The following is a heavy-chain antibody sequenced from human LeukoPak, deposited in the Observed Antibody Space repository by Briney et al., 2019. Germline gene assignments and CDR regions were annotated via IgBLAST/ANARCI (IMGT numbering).Heavy chain of an antibody. CDR2: ISGSGGTT. D-gene: IGHD3-3*01. V-gene: IGHV3-23*01. Sequence: GGSLRLSCAASGFTFSDYAMNWVRQAPGKGLEWVSGISGSGGTTYYADSVKGRCTISRDNSKNMLYVQMNSLRAEDTAVYYCAKDPLRSYHDPGSGYYMSLDYWGQGTLVTVSS. CDR1: GFTFSDYA. J-gene: IGHJ4*02. CDR3: AKDPLRSYHDPGSGYYMSLDY.